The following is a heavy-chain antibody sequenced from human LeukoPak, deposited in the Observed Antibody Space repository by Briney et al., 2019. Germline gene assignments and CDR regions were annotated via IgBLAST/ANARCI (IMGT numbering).Heavy chain of an antibody. D-gene: IGHD5-24*01. CDR2: ISGSGGST. J-gene: IGHJ6*02. V-gene: IGHV3-23*01. Sequence: GGSLRLSCAASGFTFSSYAMSWVRQAPGKGLEWVSAISGSGGSTYCADSVKGRFTISRDNSKNTLYLQMNSLRAEDTAVYYCAKDAEEVEMATITEYYYYYGMDVWGQGTTVTVSS. CDR1: GFTFSSYA. CDR3: AKDAEEVEMATITEYYYYYGMDV.